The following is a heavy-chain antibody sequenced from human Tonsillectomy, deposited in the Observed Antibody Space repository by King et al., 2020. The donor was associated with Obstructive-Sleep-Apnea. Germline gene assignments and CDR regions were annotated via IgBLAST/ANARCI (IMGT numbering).Heavy chain of an antibody. CDR2: FYYSGRT. J-gene: IGHJ4*02. CDR1: GDSISRYY. CDR3: ARHPNWGSNFDY. D-gene: IGHD7-27*01. V-gene: IGHV4-59*08. Sequence: QLQESGPGLVKASETLSLTCTVSGDSISRYYWSWIRQPPGKGLEWIGYFYYSGRTNYKPSLKSRVTISVDPSKNQFSLKLNDVTAADTAVYYCARHPNWGSNFDYWGQGTLVTVSS.